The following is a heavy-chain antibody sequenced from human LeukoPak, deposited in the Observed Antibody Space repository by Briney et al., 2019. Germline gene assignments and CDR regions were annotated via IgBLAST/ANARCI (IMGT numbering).Heavy chain of an antibody. Sequence: GGSLRLSYAASGFTFSSYGMHWVRQAPGKGLEWVAFIRYDGSNKYYADSVKGRFTISRDNSKNTLYLQMNSLRAEDTAVYYCARKNAYYYGSGSPDYWGQGTLVTVSS. CDR3: ARKNAYYYGSGSPDY. CDR2: IRYDGSNK. J-gene: IGHJ4*02. D-gene: IGHD3-10*01. CDR1: GFTFSSYG. V-gene: IGHV3-30*02.